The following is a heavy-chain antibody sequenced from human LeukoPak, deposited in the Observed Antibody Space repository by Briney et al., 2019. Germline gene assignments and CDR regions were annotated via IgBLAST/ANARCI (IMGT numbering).Heavy chain of an antibody. J-gene: IGHJ1*01. D-gene: IGHD2-15*01. CDR1: GDSISSNDYY. CDR2: IYYSGTT. CDR3: AVGERRYSVEYFQD. V-gene: IGHV4-39*07. Sequence: SSETLSLTCSVSGDSISSNDYYWGWIRQPPGKGLEWIGSIYYSGTTSYNPSLKRRVTIFVDTSNNQLSLRLNSITAADTAVYFCAVGERRYSVEYFQDWGQGTLVTVSS.